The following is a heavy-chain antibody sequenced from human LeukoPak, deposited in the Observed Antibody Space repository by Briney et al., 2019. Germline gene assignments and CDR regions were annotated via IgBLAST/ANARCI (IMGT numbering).Heavy chain of an antibody. CDR3: ARGSVISYGNHFPFDY. V-gene: IGHV4-39*07. CDR2: IYYSGST. D-gene: IGHD5-18*01. Sequence: PSETLSLTCTVSGGSISSSSYYWGWIRQPPGKGLEWIGSIYYSGSTYYNPSFKSRVTISVDTSKNQFSLKLSSVTAADTAVYYCARGSVISYGNHFPFDYWGQGTLVTVSS. J-gene: IGHJ4*02. CDR1: GGSISSSSYY.